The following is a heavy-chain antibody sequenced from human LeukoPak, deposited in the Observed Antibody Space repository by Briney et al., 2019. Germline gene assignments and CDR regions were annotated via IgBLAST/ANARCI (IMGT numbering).Heavy chain of an antibody. J-gene: IGHJ6*02. D-gene: IGHD6-19*01. CDR2: INPSGGST. Sequence: ASVKVSCKASGYTFTSYYMHWVRQAPGQGLEWMGIINPSGGSTSYAQKFQGRVTMTRDTSTSTVYMELSSLRSEDTAVYYCARDHSGYSSGSSFYYYGMDVWGQGTTVTVSS. CDR3: ARDHSGYSSGSSFYYYGMDV. CDR1: GYTFTSYY. V-gene: IGHV1-46*01.